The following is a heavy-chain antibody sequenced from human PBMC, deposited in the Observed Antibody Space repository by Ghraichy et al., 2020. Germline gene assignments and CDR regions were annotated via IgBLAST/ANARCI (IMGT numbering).Heavy chain of an antibody. J-gene: IGHJ5*02. CDR3: AKSLRGGWYSGLDP. D-gene: IGHD6-19*01. Sequence: GGSLRLSCAASGFTFSSYAMSWVRQAPGKGLEWVSTISGGGGSTYYADSVKGRCTISRDNAKNTLSLQMNSLGAEDTAVYYCAKSLRGGWYSGLDPWGQGTLVTVSS. CDR2: ISGGGGST. CDR1: GFTFSSYA. V-gene: IGHV3-23*01.